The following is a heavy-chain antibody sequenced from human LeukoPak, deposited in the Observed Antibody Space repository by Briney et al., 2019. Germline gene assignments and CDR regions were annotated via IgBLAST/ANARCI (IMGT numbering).Heavy chain of an antibody. Sequence: RGSLRPSCAAAALSFTTYWMSWVRQPPGKGLEWDANTNQDGTENYHVDSVKGRFTISRDNAKNSLYLQMNSLRVEDTAVYYCAKVAKYYYGSETYDFFEHCGQGTPVTASS. V-gene: IGHV3-7*03. CDR1: ALSFTTYW. CDR2: TNQDGTEN. J-gene: IGHJ4*02. CDR3: AKVAKYYYGSETYDFFEH. D-gene: IGHD3-10*01.